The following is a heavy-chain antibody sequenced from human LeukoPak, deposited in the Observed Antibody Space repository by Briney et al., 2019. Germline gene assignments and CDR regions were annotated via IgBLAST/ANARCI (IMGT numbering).Heavy chain of an antibody. CDR3: ARGLSYDLFASGNWFDP. Sequence: SETLSLTCTVSDGSISSNYWSWIRQPPGKGLEWIGYIYYSGSTNYNPSLKGRVTISIDTSKNQFSLKLSSVTAADTAMYYCARGLSYDLFASGNWFDPWGQGTLVTVSS. CDR1: DGSISSNY. J-gene: IGHJ5*02. V-gene: IGHV4-59*01. CDR2: IYYSGST. D-gene: IGHD3-9*01.